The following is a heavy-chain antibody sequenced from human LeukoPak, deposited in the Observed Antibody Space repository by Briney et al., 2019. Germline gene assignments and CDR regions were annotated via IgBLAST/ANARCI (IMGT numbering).Heavy chain of an antibody. J-gene: IGHJ6*02. CDR2: IHSGGNI. CDR3: ARDRRYAMDV. V-gene: IGHV3-53*01. CDR1: GLSISDNY. Sequence: GGSLRLSCAASGLSISDNYMSWVRQAPGKGLEWVSIIHSGGNIYYADSVKGRFTISRDNSKNTLYLQMNSLRAEDTAVYYCARDRRYAMDVWGQGTTVTVSS. D-gene: IGHD1-1*01.